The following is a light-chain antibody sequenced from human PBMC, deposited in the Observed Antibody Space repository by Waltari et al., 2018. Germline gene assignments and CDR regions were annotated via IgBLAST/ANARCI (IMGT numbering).Light chain of an antibody. J-gene: IGLJ2*01. V-gene: IGLV1-40*01. CDR1: SSDIGKGYV. CDR2: GKN. Sequence: QAALAQPPSVSGAPGQRVTISCTGSSSDIGKGYVFHWYQQFPGTAPRLLIYGKNRRPSGLPGRFSASRSGSSASLAIAGLQPDDEADYYCQSYDSSLTALFGGGTKLTVL. CDR3: QSYDSSLTAL.